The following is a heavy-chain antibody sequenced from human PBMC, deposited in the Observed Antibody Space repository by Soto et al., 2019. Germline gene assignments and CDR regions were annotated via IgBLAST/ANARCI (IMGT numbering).Heavy chain of an antibody. D-gene: IGHD3-22*01. V-gene: IGHV3-30*18. CDR2: ISYDGSNK. CDR1: GFTFSSYG. Sequence: QVQLVESGGGVVQPGRSLRLSCAASGFTFSSYGMNCVRQAPGKGLEWVALISYDGSNKYYGDSVEGRFTISRDNSKNTLYLQVHSLRAEDTAVYYCAKVAGNTMIVDRDGGDTEFAYWGQGTVVTVSS. J-gene: IGHJ4*02. CDR3: AKVAGNTMIVDRDGGDTEFAY.